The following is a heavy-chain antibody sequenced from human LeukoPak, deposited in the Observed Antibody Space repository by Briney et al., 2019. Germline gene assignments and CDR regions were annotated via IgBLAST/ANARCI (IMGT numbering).Heavy chain of an antibody. D-gene: IGHD2-2*01. Sequence: GGSLRLSCAASGFTSSNYWMSWVRQAPGKGLEWVANIKQDGSEKYYVDSVKGRFTISRDNTQNSLYLQMNSLRAEDTAMYYCARETYATDNFDYWGQGTLVTVSS. J-gene: IGHJ4*02. CDR1: GFTSSNYW. CDR3: ARETYATDNFDY. CDR2: IKQDGSEK. V-gene: IGHV3-7*01.